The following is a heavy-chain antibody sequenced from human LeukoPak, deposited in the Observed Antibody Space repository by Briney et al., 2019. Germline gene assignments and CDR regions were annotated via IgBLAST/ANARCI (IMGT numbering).Heavy chain of an antibody. CDR1: GYSISSGYY. D-gene: IGHD6-19*01. CDR3: ASTRSGWSTTLFDY. J-gene: IGHJ4*02. V-gene: IGHV4-61*01. Sequence: SETLSLTCAVSGYSISSGYYWGWIRQPPGKGLEWIGYIYYSGSTNYNPSLKSRVTISVDTSKNQFSLKLSSVTAADTAVYYCASTRSGWSTTLFDYWGQGTLVTVSS. CDR2: IYYSGST.